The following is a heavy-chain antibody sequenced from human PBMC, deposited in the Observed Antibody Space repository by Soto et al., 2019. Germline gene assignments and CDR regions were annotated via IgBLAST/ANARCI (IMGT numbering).Heavy chain of an antibody. J-gene: IGHJ3*01. CDR2: IFHGQTT. CDR3: AKNGWYSADV. V-gene: IGHV4-4*02. CDR1: GVSVSSDNW. D-gene: IGHD6-19*01. Sequence: SETLSLTCGVSGVSVSSDNWWTWVRQTPEKGLEWIGEIFHGQTTYYNPSLKSRATISVDRSKNQFSLTLTSVTAADTGVYYCAKNGWYSADVWGQGTMVTVSS.